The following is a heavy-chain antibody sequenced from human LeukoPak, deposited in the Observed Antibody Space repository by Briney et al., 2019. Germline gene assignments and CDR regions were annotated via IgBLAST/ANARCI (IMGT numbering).Heavy chain of an antibody. CDR3: ARDGTSGGYGDSEDWFDP. D-gene: IGHD4-17*01. Sequence: GASVKVSCKASGYTFTSYGINWVRQATGQGLEWMGWMNPNSGNTGYAQKFQGRVTMTRNTSISTAYMELSSLRSEDTAVYYCARDGTSGGYGDSEDWFDPWGQGTLVTVSS. V-gene: IGHV1-8*01. CDR2: MNPNSGNT. J-gene: IGHJ5*02. CDR1: GYTFTSYG.